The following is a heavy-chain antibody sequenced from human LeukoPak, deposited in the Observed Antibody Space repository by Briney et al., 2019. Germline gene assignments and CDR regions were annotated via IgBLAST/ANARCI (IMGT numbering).Heavy chain of an antibody. J-gene: IGHJ4*02. Sequence: ASVKVSCKASGYTFTGYYMHWVRQAPGQGLLWMGWVNSNDGGTNYAQKFQGRVTMTREKSITTAYMELSGLTSADTAVYYCARGLGSGWSTLDFWGQGTLVTVSS. V-gene: IGHV1-2*02. CDR2: VNSNDGGT. D-gene: IGHD6-19*01. CDR1: GYTFTGYY. CDR3: ARGLGSGWSTLDF.